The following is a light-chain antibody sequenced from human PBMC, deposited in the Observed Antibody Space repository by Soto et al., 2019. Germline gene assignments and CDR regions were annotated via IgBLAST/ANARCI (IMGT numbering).Light chain of an antibody. CDR3: QQYGSPLT. V-gene: IGKV3-20*01. J-gene: IGKJ4*01. Sequence: IVLTQSPGTLSLSPGERATLSCRASQSVSSSYLAWYQQKPGQAPRLLIYGESSRATGIPDRFSGSGSGTDFTLTISRLEPEDFAVYYCQQYGSPLTFGGGTKVDIK. CDR2: GES. CDR1: QSVSSSY.